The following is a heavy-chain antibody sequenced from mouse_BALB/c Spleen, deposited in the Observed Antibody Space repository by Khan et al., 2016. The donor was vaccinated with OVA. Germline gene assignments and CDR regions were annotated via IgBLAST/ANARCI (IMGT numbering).Heavy chain of an antibody. CDR1: GYTFTNYG. J-gene: IGHJ4*01. Sequence: QMQLVQSGPELKKPGETVKISCKASGYTFTNYGLNWVKQAPGEGLKWLGWINTYTGEPTYADDFKGRFAFSLETSANTAYLQINNLKNEDMATYFCARPPYFSYVMGYWGQGTSVTVSS. CDR2: INTYTGEP. CDR3: ARPPYFSYVMGY. V-gene: IGHV9-1*02. D-gene: IGHD2-10*01.